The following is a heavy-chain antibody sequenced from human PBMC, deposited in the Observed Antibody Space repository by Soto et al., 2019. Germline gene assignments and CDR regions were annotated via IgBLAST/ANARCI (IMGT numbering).Heavy chain of an antibody. D-gene: IGHD4-17*01. CDR1: GGTFSNYT. Sequence: QVQLVQSGAEVKKPGSSVKVSCKASGGTFSNYTITWVRQAPGQGLEWMGRIIPILDIANYAKKCQGRVTITADKSTSTAYMELSSLRSEDTAVYYCAGDVGLGPVTVSTHVDYWGQGTLVIVSS. J-gene: IGHJ4*02. V-gene: IGHV1-69*08. CDR3: AGDVGLGPVTVSTHVDY. CDR2: IIPILDIA.